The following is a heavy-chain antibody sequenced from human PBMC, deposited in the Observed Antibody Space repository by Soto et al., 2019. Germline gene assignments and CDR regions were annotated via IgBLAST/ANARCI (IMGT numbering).Heavy chain of an antibody. Sequence: VQLVESGGGVVQPGRSLRLSCAASGFTFSDYAMHWVRQAPGKGLEWVAVVSHDGRNTHYADSVKGRFTISRDSSKNTVSPEMNRLRAEDTGVYYCAKGGRQWLVTSDFNYWGQGALVTVSS. CDR1: GFTFSDYA. V-gene: IGHV3-30*18. J-gene: IGHJ4*02. CDR2: VSHDGRNT. CDR3: AKGGRQWLVTSDFNY. D-gene: IGHD6-19*01.